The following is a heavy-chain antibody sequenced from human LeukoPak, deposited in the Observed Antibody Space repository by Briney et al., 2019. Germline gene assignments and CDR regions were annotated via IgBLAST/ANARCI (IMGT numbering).Heavy chain of an antibody. Sequence: GGSLRLSCAASGFTFSSYGMSWVRQAPGKGLEWVSTISGSGGSTYYADSVKGRFTISRDNSKNTLYLQMNSLRAEDTAVYYCAKGLRSAAGLIIDYWGQGTLVTVSS. CDR3: AKGLRSAAGLIIDY. V-gene: IGHV3-23*01. CDR1: GFTFSSYG. J-gene: IGHJ4*02. D-gene: IGHD6-13*01. CDR2: ISGSGGST.